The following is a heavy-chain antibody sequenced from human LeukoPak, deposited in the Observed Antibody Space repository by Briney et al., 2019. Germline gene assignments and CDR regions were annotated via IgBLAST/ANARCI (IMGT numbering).Heavy chain of an antibody. J-gene: IGHJ4*02. CDR1: GFTFSSYA. CDR3: ARDRYGDYGDFDY. V-gene: IGHV3-30-3*01. CDR2: ISYDGSNK. D-gene: IGHD4-17*01. Sequence: PGGSLRLSCAASGFTFSSYAMHWVRQAPGKGLEWVAVISYDGSNKYYAGSVKGRFTISRDNSKNTLYLQMNSLRAEDTAVYYCARDRYGDYGDFDYWGQGTLVTVSS.